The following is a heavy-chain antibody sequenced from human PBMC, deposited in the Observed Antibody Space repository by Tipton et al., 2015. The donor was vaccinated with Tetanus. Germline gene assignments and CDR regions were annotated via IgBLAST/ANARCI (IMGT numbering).Heavy chain of an antibody. CDR1: GGSISSGGYY. CDR2: TYSFGST. V-gene: IGHV4-31*03. D-gene: IGHD1-26*01. CDR3: ARDQARGSRGWNYFDY. Sequence: TLSLTCTVSGGSISSGGYYWTWIRQRPGKGLEWIGDTYSFGSTYYHPSLKGRVTISVDTSKNQFSLDLNSVTAADTAVYYCARDQARGSRGWNYFDYWGQGALVTVSS. J-gene: IGHJ4*02.